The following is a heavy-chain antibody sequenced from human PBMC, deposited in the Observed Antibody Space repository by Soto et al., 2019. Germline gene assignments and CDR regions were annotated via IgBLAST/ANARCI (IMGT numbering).Heavy chain of an antibody. CDR3: AKDRWYSSGWPPLFDY. CDR1: GFTVSSYV. Sequence: GEALTLFSTASGFTVSSYVLHWGRQPPGKGLEWVAVISYDGSNKYYADSVKGRFTISRDNSKNTLYLQMNSLRAEDTAVYYCAKDRWYSSGWPPLFDYWGQGTLVTVSS. J-gene: IGHJ4*02. D-gene: IGHD6-19*01. CDR2: ISYDGSNK. V-gene: IGHV3-30*18.